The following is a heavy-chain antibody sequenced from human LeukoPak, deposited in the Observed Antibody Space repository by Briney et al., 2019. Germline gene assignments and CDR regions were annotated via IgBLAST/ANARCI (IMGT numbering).Heavy chain of an antibody. Sequence: ASVKVSCKAAGYIFTTYGISWVRQAPGQGLEWMGIISPSGGSTTYAQNFQGRVTMTRDMSTSTLYMELSSLRSEDTAIYYCAREAITIFGVVDYWGQGTLVTVSS. D-gene: IGHD3-3*01. J-gene: IGHJ4*02. V-gene: IGHV1-46*01. CDR2: ISPSGGST. CDR3: AREAITIFGVVDY. CDR1: GYIFTTYG.